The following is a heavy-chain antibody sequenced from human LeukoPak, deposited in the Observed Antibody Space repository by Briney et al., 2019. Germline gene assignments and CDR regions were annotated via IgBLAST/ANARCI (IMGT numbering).Heavy chain of an antibody. Sequence: GGSMRLSWAASGFTVRSYWMHWVRQAPGKGLVWVSRVNSDGSSITYADSVKGRFTISRDNAKNTLDLQMNSLRAEDTAVYYCASGVQGSSWIVNWGQGTLVTVSS. CDR3: ASGVQGSSWIVN. CDR1: GFTVRSYW. J-gene: IGHJ4*02. D-gene: IGHD2-2*01. CDR2: VNSDGSSI. V-gene: IGHV3-74*01.